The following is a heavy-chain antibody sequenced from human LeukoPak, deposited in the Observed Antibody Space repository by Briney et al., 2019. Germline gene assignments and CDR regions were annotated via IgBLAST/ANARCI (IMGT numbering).Heavy chain of an antibody. D-gene: IGHD6-19*01. CDR2: ISTHSANT. V-gene: IGHV1-18*01. CDR1: GYTFTNYG. Sequence: ASVKVSCKASGYTFTNYGIAWVRQAPGQGLEWMGWISTHSANTNSAQKIQGRFTMTTDISTNTAYMDLRSLTSDDTAVYFCARGSVAGTWEFDYWGQGTLVIVSS. J-gene: IGHJ4*02. CDR3: ARGSVAGTWEFDY.